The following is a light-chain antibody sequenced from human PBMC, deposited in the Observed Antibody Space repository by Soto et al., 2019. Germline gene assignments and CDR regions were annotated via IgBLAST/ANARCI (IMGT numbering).Light chain of an antibody. CDR1: QSISGW. CDR2: DAS. CDR3: QHYSSSPWT. Sequence: DIQMTQSPSTLSAFVGDRFIITCRTSQSISGWLAWYQQKPGKAPKLLIYDASTLESGVPSRFSGSGSGTEFTLAITSLQPDDFATYYCQHYSSSPWTFGQGTRVEIK. V-gene: IGKV1-5*01. J-gene: IGKJ1*01.